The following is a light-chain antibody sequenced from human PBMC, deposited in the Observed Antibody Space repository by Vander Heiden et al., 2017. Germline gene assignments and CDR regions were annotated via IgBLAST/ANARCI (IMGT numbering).Light chain of an antibody. V-gene: IGLV1-47*01. CDR3: AAWDDSLSGVVV. J-gene: IGLJ2*01. CDR1: SSNIGSNY. CDR2: RNN. Sequence: QSVLTQPPSASGTPGPRVTISCSGRSSNIGSNYVYWYQQLPGTAPKLLIYRNNQRPSGVPDRFSGSKSGTSASLAISGLRSEDEADYYCAAWDDSLSGVVVFGGGTKLTVL.